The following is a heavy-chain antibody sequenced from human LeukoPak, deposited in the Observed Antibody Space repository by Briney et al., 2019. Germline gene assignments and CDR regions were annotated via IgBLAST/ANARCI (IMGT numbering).Heavy chain of an antibody. D-gene: IGHD4-11*01. CDR2: IYYSGST. CDR1: GGSINKYY. CDR3: ARGVDYNNYFDP. J-gene: IGHJ5*02. Sequence: SETLSLTCTVSGGSINKYYWNWMRQSPGKGLEWIGNIYYSGSTNYNPSLKSRVTISVDTSKNQFSLKVSSVTAADTAVYYCARGVDYNNYFDPWGQGTLVTVSS. V-gene: IGHV4-59*01.